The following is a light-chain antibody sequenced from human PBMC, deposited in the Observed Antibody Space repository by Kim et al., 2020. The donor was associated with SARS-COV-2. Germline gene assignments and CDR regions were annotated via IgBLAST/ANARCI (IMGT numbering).Light chain of an antibody. CDR2: QDS. CDR3: QAWDSSRYVV. Sequence: SYELTQPPSVSVSPGQTASITCSGDKLGDKYACWYQQKPGQSPVLVIYQDSKRPSGIPERFSGSNSGNTATLTISGTQAMDEADYYCQAWDSSRYVVFGG. J-gene: IGLJ2*01. CDR1: KLGDKY. V-gene: IGLV3-1*01.